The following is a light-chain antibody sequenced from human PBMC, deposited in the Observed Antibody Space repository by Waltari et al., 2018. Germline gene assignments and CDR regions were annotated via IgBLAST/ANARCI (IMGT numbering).Light chain of an antibody. J-gene: IGKJ5*01. V-gene: IGKV3-15*01. CDR2: DAS. CDR1: QSVSSN. Sequence: VVLTQSPATLSVSPGESAIISCRASQSVSSNLAWYQQKPGQAPRLLIYDASTRASSIPARFRGSGSGTEFTLTINNLQSEDSATYYCQQYNRWPPITFGQGTRLDIK. CDR3: QQYNRWPPIT.